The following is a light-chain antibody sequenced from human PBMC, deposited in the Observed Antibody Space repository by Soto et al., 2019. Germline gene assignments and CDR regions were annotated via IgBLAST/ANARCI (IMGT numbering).Light chain of an antibody. CDR3: QKYNSAPWT. V-gene: IGKV1-27*01. J-gene: IGKJ1*01. CDR1: QGIDRN. Sequence: DIQMTQSPSSLSASVGDRVTITCRASQGIDRNLAWYQQKLGDVPKLLIYAASTLQSGVPSRFSGSGSGTVFTLTISSLQAEDVATYYCQKYNSAPWTFGQGTKVDI. CDR2: AAS.